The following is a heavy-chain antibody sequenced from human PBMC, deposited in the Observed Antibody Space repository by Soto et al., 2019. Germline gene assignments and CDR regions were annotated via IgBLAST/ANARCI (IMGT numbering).Heavy chain of an antibody. CDR3: ARVPTGKYGVWNY. CDR2: INPGGSIT. Sequence: EEQLVESGGGLVQPGGSLRLSCAASGFTFSSYWMHWVRQAPGKGLVWVSRINPGGSITAYADSVKGRFTIYRDNAKNTLYLQMNTMRVDDTAVYYWARVPTGKYGVWNYWGQGTLVTVSS. CDR1: GFTFSSYW. D-gene: IGHD2-8*01. J-gene: IGHJ4*02. V-gene: IGHV3-74*01.